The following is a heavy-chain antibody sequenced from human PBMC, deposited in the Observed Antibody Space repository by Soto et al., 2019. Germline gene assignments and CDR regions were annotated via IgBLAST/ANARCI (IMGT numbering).Heavy chain of an antibody. CDR1: GFTFSSYW. J-gene: IGHJ4*02. D-gene: IGHD3-22*01. Sequence: GSLRLSCAASGFTFSSYWMTWVRQAPGKGLEWVSNIKQDGSEKYYVDSVKGRFTISRDNAKNSLYLQMNSLRAEDTAVYYCAREIYDSSGYYAPFDYWGQGTLVTVSS. CDR2: IKQDGSEK. CDR3: AREIYDSSGYYAPFDY. V-gene: IGHV3-7*01.